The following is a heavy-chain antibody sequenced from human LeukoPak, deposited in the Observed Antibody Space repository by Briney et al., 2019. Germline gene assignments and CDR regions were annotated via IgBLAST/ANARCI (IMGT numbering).Heavy chain of an antibody. CDR2: IIPIFGTA. CDR3: ARDIGHSSSIWFDP. D-gene: IGHD6-6*01. CDR1: GGTFSSYA. V-gene: IGHV1-69*13. J-gene: IGHJ5*02. Sequence: ASVKVSCKASGGTFSSYAISWVRQAPGQGLEWMGGIIPIFGTANYAQKFQGRVTITADESTSTAYMELSSLRSEDTAVYYCARDIGHSSSIWFDPWGQGTLVTVSS.